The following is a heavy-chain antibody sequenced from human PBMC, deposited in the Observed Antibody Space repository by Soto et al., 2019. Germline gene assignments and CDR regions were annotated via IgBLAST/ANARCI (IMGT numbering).Heavy chain of an antibody. D-gene: IGHD3-16*02. Sequence: QVQLVESGGGVVQPGRSLRLSCAASGFTFNSYGMHWVRQAPGKGLEWVAVISYDGSDKYYADSVKGRFTISRDNSKHTLYLQMNSLRAEDTAVYYCSKDLDGLQGLVDSSFCFDYWGQGTLVTVSS. V-gene: IGHV3-30*18. CDR3: SKDLDGLQGLVDSSFCFDY. J-gene: IGHJ4*02. CDR1: GFTFNSYG. CDR2: ISYDGSDK.